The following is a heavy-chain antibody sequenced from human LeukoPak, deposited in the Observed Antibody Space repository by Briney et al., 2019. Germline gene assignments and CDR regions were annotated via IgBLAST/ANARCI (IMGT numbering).Heavy chain of an antibody. CDR3: ATGRFGEFEYYFDY. D-gene: IGHD3-10*01. V-gene: IGHV1-2*02. Sequence: ASVKVSCKASGYTFTGYYMHWVRQAPGQGLEWMGWINPNSGGTNYAQKFQGRVTMTEDTSTDTAYMELSSLRSEDTAVYYCATGRFGEFEYYFDYWGQGTLVTVSS. CDR1: GYTFTGYY. J-gene: IGHJ4*02. CDR2: INPNSGGT.